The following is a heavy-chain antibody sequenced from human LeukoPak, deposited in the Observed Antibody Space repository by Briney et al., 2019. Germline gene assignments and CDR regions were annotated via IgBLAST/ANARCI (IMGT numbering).Heavy chain of an antibody. CDR3: AREMMVRGVTLYYFDY. V-gene: IGHV3-48*03. J-gene: IGHJ4*02. D-gene: IGHD3-10*01. Sequence: GGSLRLSCAASGFTFSSYEMNWVRQAPGKGLEWVSYISSSGSTIYYADSVKGRFTISRDNAKNSLYLQMNSLRAEDTAVYYCAREMMVRGVTLYYFDYWGQGTLVTVSS. CDR2: ISSSGSTI. CDR1: GFTFSSYE.